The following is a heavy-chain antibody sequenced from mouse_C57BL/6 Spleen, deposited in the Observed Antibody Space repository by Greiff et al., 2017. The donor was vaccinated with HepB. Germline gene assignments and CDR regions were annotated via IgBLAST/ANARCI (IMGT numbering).Heavy chain of an antibody. D-gene: IGHD1-1*01. CDR2: INYDGSST. V-gene: IGHV5-16*01. CDR1: GFTFSDYY. Sequence: EVKLQESEGGLVQPGSSMKLSCTASGFTFSDYYMAWVRQVPEKGLEWVANINYDGSSTYYLDSLKSRFIISRDNAKNILYLQMSSLKSEDTATYYCARGPYYGSSYPYWYFDVWGTGTTVTVSS. CDR3: ARGPYYGSSYPYWYFDV. J-gene: IGHJ1*03.